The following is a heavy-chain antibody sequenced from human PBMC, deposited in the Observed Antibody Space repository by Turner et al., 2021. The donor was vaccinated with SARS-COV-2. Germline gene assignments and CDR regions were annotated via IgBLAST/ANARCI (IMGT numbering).Heavy chain of an antibody. Sequence: QVQLVESGGGVVQPGRSLRLSCAASGFTFSSYGMHWVRQAPGKGLEWVAFIWYDGSNKYYADSVKGRFTISRDNSKNTLYLQMNSLRAEDTAVYYCARPIPSHSSGWYGCYFDYWGQGTLVTVSS. J-gene: IGHJ4*02. D-gene: IGHD6-19*01. CDR1: GFTFSSYG. CDR2: IWYDGSNK. V-gene: IGHV3-33*01. CDR3: ARPIPSHSSGWYGCYFDY.